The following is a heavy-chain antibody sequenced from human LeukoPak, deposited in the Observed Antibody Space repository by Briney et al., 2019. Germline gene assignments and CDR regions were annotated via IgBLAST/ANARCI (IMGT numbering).Heavy chain of an antibody. J-gene: IGHJ6*04. CDR3: ARDGPPDV. CDR1: GFTFSNCE. V-gene: IGHV3-48*03. CDR2: ISISGDTR. Sequence: PGGSLRLSCAASGFTFSNCEMNWVRQAPGKGMEWVSYISISGDTRDYADSVKGRFTISRDNAKSSLYLQMNSLGAEDTAVYYCARDGPPDVWGKGTTVTVSS.